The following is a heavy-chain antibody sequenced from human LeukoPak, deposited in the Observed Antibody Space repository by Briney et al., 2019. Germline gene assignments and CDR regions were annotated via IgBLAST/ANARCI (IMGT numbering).Heavy chain of an antibody. J-gene: IGHJ4*02. CDR3: AKEKIGYGGNYYGTFDY. V-gene: IGHV3-23*01. CDR2: ISGSGGNT. CDR1: GLTFSNYA. Sequence: PGGSLRLSCAASGLTFSNYAMSWVRQAPGKGLEWVSAISGSGGNTYYADSVKGRFTISRDNSKNTLYLQMNSLRAEGTAIYYRAKEKIGYGGNYYGTFDYWGQGTLVTVSS. D-gene: IGHD1-26*01.